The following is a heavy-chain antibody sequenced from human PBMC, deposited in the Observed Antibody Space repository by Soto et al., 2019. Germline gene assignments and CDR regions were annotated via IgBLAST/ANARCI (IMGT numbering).Heavy chain of an antibody. CDR2: IIPIFGTA. J-gene: IGHJ4*02. CDR3: ARGRLNRYSSEYYFDY. Sequence: WASVKVSCKASGGTFSSYAISWVRQAPGQGLEWMGGIIPIFGTANYAQKFQGRVTITADESTSTAYMELSSLRSEDTAVYYCARGRLNRYSSEYYFDYWGQGTLVTVSS. D-gene: IGHD6-19*01. CDR1: GGTFSSYA. V-gene: IGHV1-69*13.